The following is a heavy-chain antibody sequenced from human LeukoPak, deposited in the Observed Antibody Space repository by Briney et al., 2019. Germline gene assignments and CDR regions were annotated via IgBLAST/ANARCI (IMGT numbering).Heavy chain of an antibody. J-gene: IGHJ4*02. CDR2: IYTSGST. Sequence: SETLSLTCTVSGDSISSYYWSWIRQPAGKGLEWIGHIYTSGSTNSNPSLKSRVTMSVDTSKNQFSLKLSSVTAADTAVYYCARLSGLSMENYYDSSGSDYWGQGTLVTVSS. CDR1: GDSISSYY. CDR3: ARLSGLSMENYYDSSGSDY. V-gene: IGHV4-4*07. D-gene: IGHD3-22*01.